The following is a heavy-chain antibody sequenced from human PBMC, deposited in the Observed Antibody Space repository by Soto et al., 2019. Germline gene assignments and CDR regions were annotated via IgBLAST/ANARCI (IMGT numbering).Heavy chain of an antibody. CDR2: IYYSGST. CDR3: ARASQGYSSSWYVDY. V-gene: IGHV4-59*01. CDR1: GGSISSYY. Sequence: PSETLSLTCTVSGGSISSYYWSWIRQPPGKGLEWIGYIYYSGSTNYNPSLKSRVTISVDTSKNQFSLKLSSVTAADTAVYYCARASQGYSSSWYVDYWGQGTLVTVSS. D-gene: IGHD6-13*01. J-gene: IGHJ4*02.